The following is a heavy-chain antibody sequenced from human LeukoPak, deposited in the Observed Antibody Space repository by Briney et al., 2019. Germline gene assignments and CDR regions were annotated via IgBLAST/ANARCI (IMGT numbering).Heavy chain of an antibody. CDR1: GFTSSNAW. J-gene: IGHJ4*02. V-gene: IGHV3-15*01. D-gene: IGHD2-2*01. CDR2: IKSKTDGGTT. CDR3: TTNYCSSTSCNFDY. Sequence: GGSLRLSCAASGFTSSNAWMSWVRQAPGKGLEWVGRIKSKTDGGTTDYAAPVKGRFTISRDDSKNTLYLQMNSLKTEDTAVYYCTTNYCSSTSCNFDYWGQGTLVTVSS.